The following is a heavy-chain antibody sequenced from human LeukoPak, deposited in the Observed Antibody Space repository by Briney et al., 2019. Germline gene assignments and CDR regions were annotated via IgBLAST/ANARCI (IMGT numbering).Heavy chain of an antibody. J-gene: IGHJ5*02. Sequence: ASVKVSCKASGYTFTGYYMHWVRQAPGQGLEWMGWINPNSGGTNYAQKFQGRVTITRDTSISTAYMELSRLRSDDTTVYYCARGGFIVVVPAHNWFDPWGQGTLVTVSS. CDR3: ARGGFIVVVPAHNWFDP. CDR1: GYTFTGYY. V-gene: IGHV1-2*02. D-gene: IGHD2-2*01. CDR2: INPNSGGT.